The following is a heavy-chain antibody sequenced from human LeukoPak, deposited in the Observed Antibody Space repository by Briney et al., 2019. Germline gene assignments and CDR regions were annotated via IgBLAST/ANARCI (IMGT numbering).Heavy chain of an antibody. CDR3: ASEYCSGGNCYFDY. Sequence: KSGESLKISCKGSEYSFATYWIGWVRQMPGQGLEWMGIIFPGDSDTRYSPSFQGQVTISADKSISTAYLQWGSLKASDTAIYYCASEYCSGGNCYFDYWGQGTLVTVSS. J-gene: IGHJ4*02. D-gene: IGHD2-15*01. CDR2: IFPGDSDT. CDR1: EYSFATYW. V-gene: IGHV5-51*01.